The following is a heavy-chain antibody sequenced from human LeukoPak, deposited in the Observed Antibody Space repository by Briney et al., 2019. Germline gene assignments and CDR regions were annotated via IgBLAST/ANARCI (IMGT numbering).Heavy chain of an antibody. CDR2: INTKSGRT. Sequence: ASVRVSCKTSGYSFTDYYIHWVRQAPGQGLEWMGWINTKSGRTSSARKLQGRVTITRDPSITTVYMDMAWLTSDDTAIYFCARADFIDAGPYLIGPWGQGTLVTVSS. CDR1: GYSFTDYY. CDR3: ARADFIDAGPYLIGP. J-gene: IGHJ5*02. D-gene: IGHD3-3*01. V-gene: IGHV1-2*02.